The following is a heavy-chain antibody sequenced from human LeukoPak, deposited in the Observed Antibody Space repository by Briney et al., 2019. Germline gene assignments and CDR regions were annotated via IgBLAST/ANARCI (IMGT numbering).Heavy chain of an antibody. CDR3: ARRLDL. CDR2: ITHSGST. V-gene: IGHV4-34*01. CDR1: GGSYSGYY. J-gene: IGHJ2*01. Sequence: SETLPLTCAVYGGSYSGYYWRWLRQPPGKGLEWIGEITHSGSTNYNPSLKSRVTISVDTSKHQFSLKLSSVTAADTAVYYCARRLDLWGRGTMVTVSS.